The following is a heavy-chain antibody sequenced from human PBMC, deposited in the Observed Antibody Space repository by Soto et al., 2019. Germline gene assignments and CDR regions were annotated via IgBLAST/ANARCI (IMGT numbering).Heavy chain of an antibody. CDR3: GRQPGHCGSTTCFGYSSVDV. CDR2: IYYSGST. V-gene: IGHV4-39*01. Sequence: QLQLQESGPRLVKPSETLSLTCSVSGGSISSSSYSWGWIRQPPGKGLEWIGTIYYSGSTHYNPSLAGRVAISADTPNTPLSLRLPSVTAADTAVYYCGRQPGHCGSTTCFGYSSVDVWGQGTTVTVS. D-gene: IGHD2-2*01. CDR1: GGSISSSSYS. J-gene: IGHJ6*02.